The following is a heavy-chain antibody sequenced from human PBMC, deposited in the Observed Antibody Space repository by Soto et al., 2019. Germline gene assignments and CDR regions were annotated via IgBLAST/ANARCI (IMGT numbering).Heavy chain of an antibody. CDR2: IKQDGSEK. CDR3: ARGLPGVPSRDDAFDI. D-gene: IGHD7-27*01. J-gene: IGHJ3*02. CDR1: GFTFSSYW. V-gene: IGHV3-7*01. Sequence: GGSLRLSCAASGFTFSSYWMSWVRQAPGKGLEWVANIKQDGSEKYYVDSVKGRFTISRDNAKNSLYLQMNSLRAEDTAVYYCARGLPGVPSRDDAFDIWGQGTMVTVSS.